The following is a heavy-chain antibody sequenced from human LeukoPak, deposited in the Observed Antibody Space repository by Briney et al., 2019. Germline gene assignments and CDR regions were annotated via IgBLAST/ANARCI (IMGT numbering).Heavy chain of an antibody. CDR1: GFTFSSYG. CDR2: IWYDGSNK. CDR3: AKDAPAIVGATHGPFDY. Sequence: GGSLRLSCAASGFTFSSYGMHWVRQAPGKGLEWVAVIWYDGSNKYYADSVKGRFTISRDNSKNTLYLQMNSLRAEDTAVYYCAKDAPAIVGATHGPFDYWGQGTLVTVSS. J-gene: IGHJ4*02. V-gene: IGHV3-33*06. D-gene: IGHD1-26*01.